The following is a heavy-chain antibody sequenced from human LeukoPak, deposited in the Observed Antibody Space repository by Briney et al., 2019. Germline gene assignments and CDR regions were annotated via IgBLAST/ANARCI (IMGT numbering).Heavy chain of an antibody. Sequence: SETLSLTCAVSGGSISSGGYSWSWIRQPPGKGLEWIGYIYHSGSTYYNPSLKSRVTISVDRSKNQFSLKLSSVTAADTAVYYCARVTAYYYDSSGYYYFDYWGQGTLVTVSS. CDR2: IYHSGST. CDR3: ARVTAYYYDSSGYYYFDY. V-gene: IGHV4-30-2*01. D-gene: IGHD3-22*01. CDR1: GGSISSGGYS. J-gene: IGHJ4*02.